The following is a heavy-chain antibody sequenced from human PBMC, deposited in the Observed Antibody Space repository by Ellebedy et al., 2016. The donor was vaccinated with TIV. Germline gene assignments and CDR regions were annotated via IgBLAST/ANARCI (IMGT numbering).Heavy chain of an antibody. D-gene: IGHD3-22*01. J-gene: IGHJ4*02. V-gene: IGHV3-30*03. CDR2: ISYDGSYK. Sequence: GESLKISCAASGFTFSNYGMHWVRQAPGKALEWVAFISYDGSYKFYADSVKGRFSISRDNSKTTLYLQMNSLRPEDTAVYYCARGGYYDSNGYFRVDYWGQGTLVTVSS. CDR1: GFTFSNYG. CDR3: ARGGYYDSNGYFRVDY.